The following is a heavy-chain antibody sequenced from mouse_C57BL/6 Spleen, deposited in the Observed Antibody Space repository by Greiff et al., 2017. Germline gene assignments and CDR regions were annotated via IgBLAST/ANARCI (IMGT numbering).Heavy chain of an antibody. J-gene: IGHJ4*01. CDR1: GYTFTSYD. CDR2: IYPRDGST. D-gene: IGHD2-5*01. CDR3: ARGSNSYAMDY. Sequence: VQLKESGPELVKPGASVKLSCKASGYTFTSYDINWVKQRPGQGLEWIGWIYPRDGSTKYNEKFKGKATLTVDTSSSTAYMELHSLTSEDSAVYFCARGSNSYAMDYWGQGTSVTVSS. V-gene: IGHV1-85*01.